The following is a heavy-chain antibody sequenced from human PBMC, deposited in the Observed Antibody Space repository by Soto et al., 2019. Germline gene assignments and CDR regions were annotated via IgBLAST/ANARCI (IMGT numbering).Heavy chain of an antibody. J-gene: IGHJ6*02. V-gene: IGHV4-30-4*01. CDR1: GGSISSGDYY. Sequence: QVQLQESGPGLVKPSQTLSLTCTVSGGSISSGDYYWSWIRQPPGKGLEWIGYIYYSGSTYYNPSLKDRGNISVDTSKNPFSLKLSSVTAADTAVYYCARDNILGILYGGMDVWGQGTTVTVSS. D-gene: IGHD3-3*01. CDR2: IYYSGST. CDR3: ARDNILGILYGGMDV.